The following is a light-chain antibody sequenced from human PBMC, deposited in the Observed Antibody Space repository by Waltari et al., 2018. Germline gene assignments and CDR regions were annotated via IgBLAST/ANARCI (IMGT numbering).Light chain of an antibody. J-gene: IGLJ2*01. CDR2: KDN. CDR3: QSADSSLVV. CDR1: VFPRKY. V-gene: IGLV3-25*03. Sequence: SYELTQPPSVSVSPGQTARITCSGDVFPRKYAYWYQQKPGQAPVMVIYKDNERPEGIPERFSGSSSGRSATLTISGAQAEDESDYYCQSADSSLVVFGGGTKLTVL.